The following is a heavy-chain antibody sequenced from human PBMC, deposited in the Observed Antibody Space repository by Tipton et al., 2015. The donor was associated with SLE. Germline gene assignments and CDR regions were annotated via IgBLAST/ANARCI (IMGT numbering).Heavy chain of an antibody. CDR3: ATGNRGYYRPFDY. Sequence: LRLSCVASGFSLSKSAMGWVRQPPGKGLEWIGEIYHSGSTNYNPSLKSRVTISVDKSKNQFSLKLSSVTAADTAVYYCATGNRGYYRPFDYWGQGTLVTVSS. CDR1: GFSLSKSA. V-gene: IGHV4/OR15-8*01. CDR2: IYHSGST. J-gene: IGHJ4*02. D-gene: IGHD3-3*01.